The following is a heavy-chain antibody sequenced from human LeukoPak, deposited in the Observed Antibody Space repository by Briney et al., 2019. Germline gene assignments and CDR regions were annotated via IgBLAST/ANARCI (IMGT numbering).Heavy chain of an antibody. D-gene: IGHD5-18*01. CDR2: ISGSGGST. CDR1: GFTFSSYA. J-gene: IGHJ4*02. Sequence: GSLRLSCAASGFTFSSYAMSWVRQAPGKGLEWVSAISGSGGSTYYADSVKGRFTIARDNSKNTLYLQMNSLRAEDTAVYYCAKGSRGYSYVTAGDYFDYWGQGRLVTVSS. CDR3: AKGSRGYSYVTAGDYFDY. V-gene: IGHV3-23*01.